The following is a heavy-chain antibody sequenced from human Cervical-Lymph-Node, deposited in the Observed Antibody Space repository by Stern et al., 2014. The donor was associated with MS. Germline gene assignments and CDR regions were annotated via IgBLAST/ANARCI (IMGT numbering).Heavy chain of an antibody. D-gene: IGHD6-6*01. CDR1: GGSISSSNW. J-gene: IGHJ3*02. CDR2: IYHSGST. Sequence: QLQLQESGPGLVKPSGTLSLTCAVSGGSISSSNWWSWVRQPPGKGLEWIGEIYHSGSTNYNPSLKSRVTISEAKSKNQFSLKLSSVTAADTAVYYCAREGYSSSYDAFDIWGQGTMVTVSS. CDR3: AREGYSSSYDAFDI. V-gene: IGHV4-4*02.